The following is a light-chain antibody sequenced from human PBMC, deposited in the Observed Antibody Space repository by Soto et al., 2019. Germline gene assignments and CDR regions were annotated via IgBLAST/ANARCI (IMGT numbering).Light chain of an antibody. J-gene: IGKJ5*01. CDR3: QQHDGRPTMT. Sequence: IQLTQSPSSLSASVGETVTITCRASQDIDNSLNWYQHKPGKAPKLLVYAVSFLETGVPSRFSGRGSGTVFNLTINSLQSDDFATYYCQQHDGRPTMTFGQGTRLDSK. CDR1: QDIDNS. V-gene: IGKV1-33*01. CDR2: AVS.